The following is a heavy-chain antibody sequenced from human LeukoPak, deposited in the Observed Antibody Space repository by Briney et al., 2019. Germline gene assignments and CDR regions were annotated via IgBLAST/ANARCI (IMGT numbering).Heavy chain of an antibody. D-gene: IGHD5-18*01. CDR3: ARDQGSAMVKD. CDR2: ISSSGSTI. CDR1: GFTFSEHY. J-gene: IGHJ4*02. Sequence: GSLRLSCAASGFTFSEHYMSWIRQAPGKGLEWVSYISSSGSTIYYADSVKGRFTISRDNAKNSLYLQMNSLRAEDTAVYYCARDQGSAMVKDWGQGTLVTVSS. V-gene: IGHV3-11*01.